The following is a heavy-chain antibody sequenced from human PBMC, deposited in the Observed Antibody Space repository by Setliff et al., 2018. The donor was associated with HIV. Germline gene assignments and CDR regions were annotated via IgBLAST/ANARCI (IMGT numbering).Heavy chain of an antibody. J-gene: IGHJ6*03. CDR1: GGSFNGYY. D-gene: IGHD6-13*01. CDR2: IYTSGST. V-gene: IGHV4-59*10. Sequence: PSETLSLTCAVYGGSFNGYYWSWIRQPAGKGLEWIGHIYTSGSTNYNPSLKSRVTTSVDTSKNQFSLKLSSVTAADTGVYYCARHRDPPGSRWIFYYYYMDLWGGGTTVTVSS. CDR3: ARHRDPPGSRWIFYYYYMDL.